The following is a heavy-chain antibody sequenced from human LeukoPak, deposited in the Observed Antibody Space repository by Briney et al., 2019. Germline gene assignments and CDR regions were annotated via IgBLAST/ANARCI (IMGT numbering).Heavy chain of an antibody. V-gene: IGHV1-69*06. Sequence: GASVKVSCKASGYTFTSYAISWVRQAPGQGLEWMGGIIPIFGTANYAQKFQGRVTITADKSTSTAYMELSSLRSEDTAVYYCARVEMATMPQGSYFDYWGQGTLVTVSS. CDR3: ARVEMATMPQGSYFDY. CDR2: IIPIFGTA. CDR1: GYTFTSYA. D-gene: IGHD5-24*01. J-gene: IGHJ4*02.